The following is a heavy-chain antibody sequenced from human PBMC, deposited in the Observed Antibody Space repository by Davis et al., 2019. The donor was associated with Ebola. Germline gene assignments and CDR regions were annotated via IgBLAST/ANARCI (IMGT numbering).Heavy chain of an antibody. V-gene: IGHV3-7*03. CDR3: AKGLRFSYYYGVDV. CDR1: GFTFSMFW. D-gene: IGHD3-3*01. CDR2: IKKTGSEK. Sequence: PGLSLSLSCATSGFTFSMFWMNWVRQAPGKGLEWVANIKKTGSEKHYAASVEGRFTISRDNAKNFLYLQMNSLRPEDTALYFCAKGLRFSYYYGVDVWGPGTTVTVSS. J-gene: IGHJ6*02.